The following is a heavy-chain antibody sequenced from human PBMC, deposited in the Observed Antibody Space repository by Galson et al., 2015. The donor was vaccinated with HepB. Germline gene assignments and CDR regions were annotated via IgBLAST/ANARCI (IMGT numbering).Heavy chain of an antibody. V-gene: IGHV1-69*13. CDR3: ARTVVTPGTAFDY. CDR2: IIPIFGTA. D-gene: IGHD4-23*01. J-gene: IGHJ4*02. Sequence: SVKVSCKASGGTFSSYAISWVRQAPGQGLEWMGGIIPIFGTANYAQKFQGRVTITADESTSTAYMELSSLRSEDTAVYYCARTVVTPGTAFDYWGQGTLVTVSS. CDR1: GGTFSSYA.